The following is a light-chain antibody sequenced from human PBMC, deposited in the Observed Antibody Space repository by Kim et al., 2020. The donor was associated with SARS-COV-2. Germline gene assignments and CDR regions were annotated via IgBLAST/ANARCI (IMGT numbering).Light chain of an antibody. Sequence: AIQMTQSPSSLSASIGDRVTITCRASQDIRNDLGWYQQKPGKAPELLIYAASSLQSGVPSRFAGSGSGTDFTLTISSLQPEDFATYYCLQDYNSPYTFGQGTKLEI. CDR2: AAS. CDR3: LQDYNSPYT. V-gene: IGKV1-6*01. CDR1: QDIRND. J-gene: IGKJ2*01.